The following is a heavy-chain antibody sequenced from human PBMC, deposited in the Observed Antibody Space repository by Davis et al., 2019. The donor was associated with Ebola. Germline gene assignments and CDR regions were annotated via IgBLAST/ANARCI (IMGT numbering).Heavy chain of an antibody. V-gene: IGHV1-46*01. Sequence: AASVKVSCKASGYTFTSYYMHWVRQAPGQGLEWMGIINPSGGSTSYAQKFQGRVTMTRDTSTSTAYMELRSLRSDDTAVYYCARAGSITMIVVPFDYWGQGTLVTVSS. CDR2: INPSGGST. D-gene: IGHD3-22*01. J-gene: IGHJ4*02. CDR1: GYTFTSYY. CDR3: ARAGSITMIVVPFDY.